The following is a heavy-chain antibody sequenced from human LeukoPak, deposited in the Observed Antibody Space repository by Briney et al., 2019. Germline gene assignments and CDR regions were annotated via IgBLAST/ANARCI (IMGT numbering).Heavy chain of an antibody. CDR1: SASFSSYY. J-gene: IGHJ3*02. V-gene: IGHV4-59*08. D-gene: IGHD6-13*01. CDR3: SIHGQQMENNAFDM. Sequence: PSETLSLTCTVSSASFSSYYWSWIRQPPGKGLEWIGYLRNYGFTKYNASLKSRVTMSIDTSQNQFSLKLTSVTAADTAVYYCSIHGQQMENNAFDMWGRGTMVTVSS. CDR2: LRNYGFT.